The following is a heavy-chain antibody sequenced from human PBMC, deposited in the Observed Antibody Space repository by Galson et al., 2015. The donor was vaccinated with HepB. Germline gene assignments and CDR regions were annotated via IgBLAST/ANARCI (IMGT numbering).Heavy chain of an antibody. Sequence: SVKVSCKASGYAFTSYGISWVRQAPGQGLEWMGWISAYNGNTNYAQKLQGRVTMTTDTSTSTAYMELRSLRSDDTAVYYCARDVAARPLVGRAPFDYWGQGTLVTVSS. CDR2: ISAYNGNT. CDR1: GYAFTSYG. CDR3: ARDVAARPLVGRAPFDY. D-gene: IGHD6-6*01. J-gene: IGHJ4*02. V-gene: IGHV1-18*01.